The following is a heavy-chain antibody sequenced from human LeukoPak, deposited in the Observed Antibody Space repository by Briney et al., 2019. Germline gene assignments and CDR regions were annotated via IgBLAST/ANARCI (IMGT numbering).Heavy chain of an antibody. CDR1: GFTFSSYS. Sequence: GGSLRPSCAASGFTFSSYSMNWVRQAPGKGLEWVSSISSSSSYIYYANSVKGRFTISRDNAKNSLYLQMNSLRAEDTAVYYCARYYVGPNWFDPWGQGTLVTVSS. V-gene: IGHV3-21*01. D-gene: IGHD3-16*01. J-gene: IGHJ5*02. CDR3: ARYYVGPNWFDP. CDR2: ISSSSSYI.